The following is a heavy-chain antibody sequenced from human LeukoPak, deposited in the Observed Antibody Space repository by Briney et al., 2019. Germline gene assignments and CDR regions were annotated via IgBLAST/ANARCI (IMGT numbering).Heavy chain of an antibody. CDR2: ISPYNGNT. D-gene: IGHD3-16*01. V-gene: IGHV1-18*01. Sequence: ASVKVSCKASGYTFISYGISWVRQAPGQRLEWMGWISPYNGNTNDAQKLQGRVTMTTDTSTSTAYMELRSLRSDDTAVYYCATLRGRGAFDIWGQGTMVTVSS. CDR1: GYTFISYG. J-gene: IGHJ3*02. CDR3: ATLRGRGAFDI.